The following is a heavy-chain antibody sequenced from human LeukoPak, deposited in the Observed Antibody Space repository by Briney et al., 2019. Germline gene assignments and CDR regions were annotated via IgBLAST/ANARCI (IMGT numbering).Heavy chain of an antibody. CDR2: INYDGGGT. V-gene: IGHV3-74*01. Sequence: GGSLRLSCAASGFIFSDYWMHWVRQTPGKGLVWVSRINYDGGGTNYADSVKGRFTISRDNAKNTLYLQMNSLRVEDTAVYYCVRNMVRGVVYFDSWGQGALVTVSS. CDR3: VRNMVRGVVYFDS. D-gene: IGHD3-10*01. CDR1: GFIFSDYW. J-gene: IGHJ4*02.